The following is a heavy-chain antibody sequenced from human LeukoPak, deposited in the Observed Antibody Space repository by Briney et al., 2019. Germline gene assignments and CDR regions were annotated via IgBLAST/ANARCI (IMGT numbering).Heavy chain of an antibody. V-gene: IGHV3-9*01. Sequence: GGSLRLSCAASGFTFDDYAMHWVRQAPGKGLEWVSGISGNSGSIGYADSVKGRFTISRDNAKNSLYLQMNSLRAEDTALYYCAILGYCSSTSCPTSLRDDYWGQGTLVTVSS. CDR2: ISGNSGSI. CDR1: GFTFDDYA. CDR3: AILGYCSSTSCPTSLRDDY. D-gene: IGHD2-2*01. J-gene: IGHJ4*02.